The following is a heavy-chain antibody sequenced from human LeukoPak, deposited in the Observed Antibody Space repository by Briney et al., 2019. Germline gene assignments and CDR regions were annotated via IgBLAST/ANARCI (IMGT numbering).Heavy chain of an antibody. CDR3: ARSIIGTRSKFDY. Sequence: SETLSLTCTVSGGSISTYYWSWVRQPPGKGLEWIGYISYSGSTNYNPSLKSRVTISLDTSKNQFALKLSSVTAADTAVYYCARSIIGTRSKFDYWGQGTLVTVSS. CDR1: GGSISTYY. CDR2: ISYSGST. V-gene: IGHV4-59*08. J-gene: IGHJ4*02. D-gene: IGHD1/OR15-1a*01.